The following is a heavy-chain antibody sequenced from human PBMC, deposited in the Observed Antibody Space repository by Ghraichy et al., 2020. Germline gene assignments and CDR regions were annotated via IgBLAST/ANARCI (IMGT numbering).Heavy chain of an antibody. CDR1: GFTFSRYG. V-gene: IGHV3-30*18. J-gene: IGHJ6*02. CDR2: TSYDGSNK. D-gene: IGHD3-22*01. Sequence: GGSLRLSCAASGFTFSRYGMHWVRQAPGKGLEWVAVTSYDGSNKYYADSVKGRLTISRDNSKNMLYLQMNSLRAEDTAVYYCAKESDSSGYYSFRGVYYGMDVWGQGATVTVSS. CDR3: AKESDSSGYYSFRGVYYGMDV.